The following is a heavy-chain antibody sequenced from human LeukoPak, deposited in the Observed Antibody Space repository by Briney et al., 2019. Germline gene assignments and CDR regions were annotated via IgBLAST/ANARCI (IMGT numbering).Heavy chain of an antibody. J-gene: IGHJ4*02. CDR3: TIVRGVIISDY. V-gene: IGHV3-49*03. D-gene: IGHD3-10*01. CDR2: IRSKAYGGTT. CDR1: GFTFGDYA. Sequence: PGGSLRLSCTASGFTFGDYAMSWFRQAPGKGLEWVGSIRSKAYGGTTEYAASVKGRFTISRDDSKSIAYLQMNSLKTEDTAVYYCTIVRGVIISDYWGQGTLVTVSS.